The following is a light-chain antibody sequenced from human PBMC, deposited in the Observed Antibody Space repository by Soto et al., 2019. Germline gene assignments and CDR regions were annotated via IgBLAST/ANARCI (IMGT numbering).Light chain of an antibody. V-gene: IGKV3-15*01. CDR2: DAS. CDR3: QQYNRWPLT. Sequence: EIVITQSPATLSVAPGERVSLSRRASQTIYDKLAWYHQKPGQTPMLLIYDASTMATRITCIISGSGSVSEFTLTLSSLQSEDFAVYSCQQYNRWPLTFGGGTKVDIK. J-gene: IGKJ4*01. CDR1: QTIYDK.